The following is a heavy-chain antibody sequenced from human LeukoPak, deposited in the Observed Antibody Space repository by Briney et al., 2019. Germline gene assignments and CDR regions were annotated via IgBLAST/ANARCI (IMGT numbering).Heavy chain of an antibody. D-gene: IGHD5-18*01. Sequence: GGSLRLSCAASGFTFGSYGVHWVRQAPGKGLEWVAFIRFDGSNAYYADSVKGRFTISRDNSNNTLYLQMNSLRVEDTAVYYCARGYGESHFDSWGRGSLVTVSS. CDR1: GFTFGSYG. V-gene: IGHV3-30*02. CDR3: ARGYGESHFDS. CDR2: IRFDGSNA. J-gene: IGHJ4*02.